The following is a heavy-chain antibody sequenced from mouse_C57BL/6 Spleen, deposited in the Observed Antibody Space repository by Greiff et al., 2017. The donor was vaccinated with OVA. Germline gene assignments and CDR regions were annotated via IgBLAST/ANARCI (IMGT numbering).Heavy chain of an antibody. Sequence: EVKLVESGGGLVKPGGSLKLSCAASGFTFSSYTMSWVRQTPEKRLEWVATISGGGGNTYYPDSVKGRFTISIDNAKNTLYLQMSSLRSEDTALYYCARQRTTVVATDYFYYWGQGTTLTVSS. J-gene: IGHJ2*01. CDR2: ISGGGGNT. V-gene: IGHV5-9*01. CDR3: ARQRTTVVATDYFYY. CDR1: GFTFSSYT. D-gene: IGHD1-1*01.